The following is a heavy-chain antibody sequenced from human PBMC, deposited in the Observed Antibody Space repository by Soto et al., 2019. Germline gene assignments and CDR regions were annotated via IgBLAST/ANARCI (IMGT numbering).Heavy chain of an antibody. CDR2: IYWDDDK. D-gene: IGHD3-10*01. CDR1: GFSLSTSGVG. Sequence: SGPTLVNPTQTLTLTCTFSGFSLSTSGVGVGWIRQPPGKALEWLALIYWDDDKRYSPSLKSRLTITKDTSKTQVVLTMTNMEPVDTATYYCAHSSTLYDYGSGSYSGFFDPWGQGTLVTVSS. J-gene: IGHJ5*02. V-gene: IGHV2-5*02. CDR3: AHSSTLYDYGSGSYSGFFDP.